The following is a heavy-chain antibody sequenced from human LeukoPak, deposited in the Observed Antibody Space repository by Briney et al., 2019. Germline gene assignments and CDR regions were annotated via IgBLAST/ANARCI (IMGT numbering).Heavy chain of an antibody. CDR2: MNEDGSEK. D-gene: IGHD2-2*02. V-gene: IGHV3-7*01. CDR1: GFTFSTYW. J-gene: IGHJ4*02. Sequence: GGSLRLSCAASGFTFSTYWMSWVRQAPGKGLEWVANMNEDGSEKYYVDSVKGRFTISRDNAKNSLYLQTNSLRAEDTAVYYCARGVYQLDYWGQGTLVTVSS. CDR3: ARGVYQLDY.